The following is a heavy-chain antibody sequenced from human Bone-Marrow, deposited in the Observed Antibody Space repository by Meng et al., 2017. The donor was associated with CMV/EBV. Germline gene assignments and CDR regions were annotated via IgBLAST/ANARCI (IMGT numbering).Heavy chain of an antibody. CDR3: ARHVGARPDY. D-gene: IGHD6-6*01. J-gene: IGHJ4*02. V-gene: IGHV4-39*01. Sequence: GSLRLSCTVSGDSITSSSYNWGWIRQPPGKGLEWIGTIYYTGNTYYNPSLKSRVTVSVDTSNNQFFLKLSSVTAADTAVYYCARHVGARPDYCGRGTLVTVSS. CDR1: GDSITSSSYN. CDR2: IYYTGNT.